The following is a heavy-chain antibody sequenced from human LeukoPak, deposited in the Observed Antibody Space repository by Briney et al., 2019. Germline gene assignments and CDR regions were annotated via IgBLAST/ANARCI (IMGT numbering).Heavy chain of an antibody. D-gene: IGHD3-3*01. Sequence: SETPSLTCAVYGGSFSGYYWSWIRQPPGKGLEWIGEINHSGSTNCNPSLKSRVTISVDTSKDQFSLKLSSVTAADTAVYFCARANYDFWSGDPDAFDAWGQGTMVTVSS. CDR1: GGSFSGYY. CDR2: INHSGST. CDR3: ARANYDFWSGDPDAFDA. J-gene: IGHJ3*01. V-gene: IGHV4-34*01.